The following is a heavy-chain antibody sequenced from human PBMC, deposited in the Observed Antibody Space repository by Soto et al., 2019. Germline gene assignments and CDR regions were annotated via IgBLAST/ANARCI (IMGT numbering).Heavy chain of an antibody. CDR3: AREYSSGYLVNYYYYGMDV. D-gene: IGHD3-22*01. J-gene: IGHJ6*02. V-gene: IGHV3-30-3*01. CDR2: ISYDGSNK. CDR1: GFTFSSYA. Sequence: PGGSLRLSCAASGFTFSSYAMHWVRQAPGKGLEWVAVISYDGSNKYYADSVKGRFTISRDNSKNTLYLQMNSLRAEDTAVYYCAREYSSGYLVNYYYYGMDVWGQGTTVTVSS.